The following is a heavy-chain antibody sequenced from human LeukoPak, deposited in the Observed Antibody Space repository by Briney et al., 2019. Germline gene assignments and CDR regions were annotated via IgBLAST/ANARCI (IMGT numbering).Heavy chain of an antibody. J-gene: IGHJ5*02. CDR1: GGTFSSYA. D-gene: IGHD2-15*01. Sequence: SVKVSCKASGGTFSSYAISWVRQAPGQGLEWMGRIIPILGIANYAQKFQGRVTITADKSTSTAYMELSSLRSEDTAVYYCALGGYCSGGSCANWFDPWGQGTLVTISS. V-gene: IGHV1-69*04. CDR3: ALGGYCSGGSCANWFDP. CDR2: IIPILGIA.